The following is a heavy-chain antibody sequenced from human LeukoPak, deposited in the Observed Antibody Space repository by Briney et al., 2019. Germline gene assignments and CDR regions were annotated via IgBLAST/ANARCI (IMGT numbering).Heavy chain of an antibody. CDR3: ARKIRYDSSGYYSLDAFDI. D-gene: IGHD3-22*01. CDR1: GGTFSSYA. V-gene: IGHV1-69*05. CDR2: IIPIFGTA. J-gene: IGHJ3*02. Sequence: GASVKVSCKASGGTFSSYAISWVRQAPGQGLEWMGGIIPIFGTANYAQKFQGRVTITTDESTSTAYMELSSLRSEDTAVYYCARKIRYDSSGYYSLDAFDIWGQGTMVTVSS.